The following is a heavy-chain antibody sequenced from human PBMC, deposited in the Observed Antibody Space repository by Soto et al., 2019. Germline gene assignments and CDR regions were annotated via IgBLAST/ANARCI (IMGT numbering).Heavy chain of an antibody. Sequence: QLQLQESGSGLVKPSQTLSLTCAVSGGCISSGGYSWRWIRQLPGKGLEWIGYIYHSGSTYYNPSLKSRVTISVDRSKNQFFLKLSSVTAADTAVYYCARGGKTVTTFDYWGQGTLVTVSS. J-gene: IGHJ4*02. V-gene: IGHV4-30-2*01. CDR3: ARGGKTVTTFDY. CDR1: GGCISSGGYS. D-gene: IGHD4-17*01. CDR2: IYHSGST.